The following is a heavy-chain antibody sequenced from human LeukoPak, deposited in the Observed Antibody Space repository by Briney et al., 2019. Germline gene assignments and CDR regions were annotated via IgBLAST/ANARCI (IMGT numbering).Heavy chain of an antibody. V-gene: IGHV4-39*07. J-gene: IGHJ4*02. Sequence: PSETLSLTCSVSGGSISSSSYYWGWIRQPPGKGLEWIGSIYYSGSTYYNPSLKSRVTISVDTSKNQFSLKLSSVTAADTAVYYCARVNYDYVWGSYRSPYYFDYWGQGTLVTVSS. CDR3: ARVNYDYVWGSYRSPYYFDY. CDR1: GGSISSSSYY. CDR2: IYYSGST. D-gene: IGHD3-16*02.